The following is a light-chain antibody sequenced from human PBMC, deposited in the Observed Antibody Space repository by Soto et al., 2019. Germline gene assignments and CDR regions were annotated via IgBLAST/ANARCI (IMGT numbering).Light chain of an antibody. Sequence: ENVLTQSPGTPSLSPGEKATLSCRAIQSVGRNYLVWYQQRPGQAPRVLIYAASSRATGIPDRFSGSGSGTDFTLTISRLEPEDFAVYYCQQYASSPLTFGGGTKV. V-gene: IGKV3-20*01. CDR2: AAS. CDR3: QQYASSPLT. CDR1: QSVGRNY. J-gene: IGKJ4*01.